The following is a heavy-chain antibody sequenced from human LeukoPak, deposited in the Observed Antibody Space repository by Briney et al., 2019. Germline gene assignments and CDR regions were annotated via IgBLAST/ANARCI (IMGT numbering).Heavy chain of an antibody. V-gene: IGHV3-7*01. D-gene: IGHD5-12*01. CDR3: ARDSPGYGGYDF. J-gene: IGHJ4*02. Sequence: EPGGSLRLSCAASGFTFSRYWMSWVRQAPGKGPEWVANIKQDGSEKYYVDSVKGRFTISKDNAKNSLYLQMNSLRAEDTAVYYCARDSPGYGGYDFWGQGTLVTVSS. CDR2: IKQDGSEK. CDR1: GFTFSRYW.